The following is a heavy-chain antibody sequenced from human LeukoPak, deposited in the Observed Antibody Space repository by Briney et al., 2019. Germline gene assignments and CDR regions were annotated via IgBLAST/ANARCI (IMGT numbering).Heavy chain of an antibody. J-gene: IGHJ6*03. CDR3: ARDGGESYDFWSGYYGAYYYYYMDV. V-gene: IGHV1-18*01. Sequence: ASVKVSCKASGYTLTSYGISWVRQAPGQGLEWMGWISAYNGNTNYAQKLQGRVTMTTDTSTSTAYMELRSLRSDDTAVYYCARDGGESYDFWSGYYGAYYYYYMDVWGKGTTVTVSS. CDR2: ISAYNGNT. D-gene: IGHD3-3*01. CDR1: GYTLTSYG.